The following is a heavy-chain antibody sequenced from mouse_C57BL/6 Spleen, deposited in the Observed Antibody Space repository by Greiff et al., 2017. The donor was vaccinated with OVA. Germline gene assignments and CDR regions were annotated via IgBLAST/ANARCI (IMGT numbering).Heavy chain of an antibody. CDR1: GFTFSSYG. J-gene: IGHJ3*01. CDR2: ISSGGSYT. V-gene: IGHV5-6*01. Sequence: EVKLVESGGDLVKPGGSLKLSCAASGFTFSSYGMSWVRQTPDKRLEWVATISSGGSYTYYPDSVKGRFTISRDNAKSTLYLQMSSLKSEDTAMYYCARHGGMVTTAPFADWGKGTLVTVSA. CDR3: ARHGGMVTTAPFAD. D-gene: IGHD2-2*01.